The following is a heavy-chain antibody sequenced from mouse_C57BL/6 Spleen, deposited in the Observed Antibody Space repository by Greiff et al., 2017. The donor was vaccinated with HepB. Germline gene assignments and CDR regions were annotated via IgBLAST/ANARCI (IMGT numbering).Heavy chain of an antibody. CDR3: ARPLIYYGSSLYAMDY. V-gene: IGHV5-17*01. J-gene: IGHJ4*01. CDR2: ISSGSSTI. CDR1: GFTFSDYG. Sequence: EVKLVESGGGLVKPGGSLKLSCAASGFTFSDYGMHWVRQAPEKGLEWVAYISSGSSTIYYADTVKGRFTFSRDNAKNTLFLQMTSLRSEDTAMYYYARPLIYYGSSLYAMDYWGQGTSVTVSS. D-gene: IGHD1-1*01.